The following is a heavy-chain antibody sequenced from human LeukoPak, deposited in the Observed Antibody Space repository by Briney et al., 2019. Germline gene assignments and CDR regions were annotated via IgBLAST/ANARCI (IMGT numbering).Heavy chain of an antibody. CDR1: GGSISSGDYY. CDR3: ARIRGAFDI. D-gene: IGHD3-10*01. Sequence: SGTLSLTCTVSGGSISSGDYYWSWIRQPPGKGLEWIGYIYYSGRTYYNPSLKSRVTISVDTSKNQFSLELSSVTAADTAVYYCARIRGAFDIWGQGTMVTVSS. CDR2: IYYSGRT. V-gene: IGHV4-30-4*01. J-gene: IGHJ3*02.